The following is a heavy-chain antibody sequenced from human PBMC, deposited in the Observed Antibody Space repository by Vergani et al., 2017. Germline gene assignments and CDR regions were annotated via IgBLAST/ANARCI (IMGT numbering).Heavy chain of an antibody. CDR3: ARDQLQSDYYGMDV. CDR2: IYYSGST. D-gene: IGHD4-23*01. J-gene: IGHJ6*02. Sequence: QVQLQESGPGLVKPSQTLSLTCPVSGGSISSGGYYWSWIRQHPGKGLEWIGYIYYSGSTYYNPSLTIRVTISVDTSKNQFSLKLSSVTAADTAVYYCARDQLQSDYYGMDVWGQGTTVTVSS. CDR1: GGSISSGGYY. V-gene: IGHV4-31*03.